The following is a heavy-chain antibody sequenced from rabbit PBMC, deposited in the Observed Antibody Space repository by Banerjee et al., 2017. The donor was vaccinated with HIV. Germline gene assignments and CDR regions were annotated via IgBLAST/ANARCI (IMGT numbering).Heavy chain of an antibody. V-gene: IGHV1S45*01. Sequence: QEQLVESGGGLVQPEGSLTLTCTASGFTLSSYWMCWVRQAPGKGLEWIACINTGSGSTYYASWAKGRFTISKTSSTTVTLQMTSLTAADTATYFCAVYRYDDYGDLFNLWGPGTLVTVS. J-gene: IGHJ4*01. D-gene: IGHD2-1*01. CDR2: INTGSGST. CDR1: GFTLSSYW. CDR3: AVYRYDDYGDLFNL.